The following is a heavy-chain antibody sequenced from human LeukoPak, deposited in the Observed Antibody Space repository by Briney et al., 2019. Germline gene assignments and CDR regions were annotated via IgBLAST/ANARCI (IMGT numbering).Heavy chain of an antibody. J-gene: IGHJ6*03. D-gene: IGHD3-22*01. V-gene: IGHV4-34*01. Sequence: PSEPQSLTCTVSGGSLYGYHWSWLRQPPGKGLEWLGEINHSGSTNYKPSLKSRVTISVQTSKNPFSLKLSSVTAAYTAVYYCARPSYTYYYDSSGYYYYDYYMDVWGKGTTGTIAS. CDR3: ARPSYTYYYDSSGYYYYDYYMDV. CDR1: GGSLYGYH. CDR2: INHSGST.